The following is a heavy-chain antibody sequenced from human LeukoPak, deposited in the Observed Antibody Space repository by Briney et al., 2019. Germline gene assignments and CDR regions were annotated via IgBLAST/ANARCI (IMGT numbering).Heavy chain of an antibody. Sequence: GGSLRLSCTASGFTFDDYGMTWVRQAPGKGLEWFSGINWNGGITGYADSLKGRFTTPRATAKNALSLPMNPLRAEERAVYYCTTGSYYTDDWSQG. J-gene: IGHJ4*01. V-gene: IGHV3-20*04. CDR2: INWNGGIT. CDR1: GFTFDDYG. CDR3: TTGSYYTDD. D-gene: IGHD1-26*01.